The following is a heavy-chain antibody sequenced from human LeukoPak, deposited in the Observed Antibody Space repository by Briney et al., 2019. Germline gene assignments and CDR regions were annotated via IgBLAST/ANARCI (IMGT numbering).Heavy chain of an antibody. D-gene: IGHD3-22*01. V-gene: IGHV3-30*02. CDR3: AKGGRFHYYDSSGYLDY. J-gene: IGHJ4*02. Sequence: GGSLRLSCAASGFTFSSYGMHWVRQAPGKGLEWVAVIWYDGSNKYYADSVKGRFTISRDNSKNTLYLQMNSLRAEDTAGYYCAKGGRFHYYDSSGYLDYWGQGTLVTVSS. CDR2: IWYDGSNK. CDR1: GFTFSSYG.